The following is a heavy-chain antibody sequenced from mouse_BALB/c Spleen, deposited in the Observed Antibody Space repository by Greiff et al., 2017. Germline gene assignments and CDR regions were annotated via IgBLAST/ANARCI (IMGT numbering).Heavy chain of an antibody. CDR2: ISSGGSYT. Sequence: EVHLVESGGGLVKPGGSLKLSCAASGFTFSSYAMSWVRQSPEKRLEWVAEISSGGSYTYYPDTVTGRFTISRDNAKNTLYLEMSSLRSEDTAMYYCARDNGYYGDYAMDYWGQGTSVTVSS. CDR1: GFTFSSYA. V-gene: IGHV5-9-4*01. D-gene: IGHD2-3*01. J-gene: IGHJ4*01. CDR3: ARDNGYYGDYAMDY.